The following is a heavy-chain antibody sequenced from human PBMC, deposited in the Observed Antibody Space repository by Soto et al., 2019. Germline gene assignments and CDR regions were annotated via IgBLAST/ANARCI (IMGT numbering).Heavy chain of an antibody. V-gene: IGHV3-53*04. J-gene: IGHJ4*02. D-gene: IGHD5-12*01. Sequence: GGSLRLSCAASGFTVSSNYMSWVRQAPGKGLEWVSVIYSGGSTYYADSVKGRFTISRHNSKNTLYLQMNSLRAEDTAVYYCARSASSSGYSGYDWLDYWGQGTLVTVSS. CDR1: GFTVSSNY. CDR3: ARSASSSGYSGYDWLDY. CDR2: IYSGGST.